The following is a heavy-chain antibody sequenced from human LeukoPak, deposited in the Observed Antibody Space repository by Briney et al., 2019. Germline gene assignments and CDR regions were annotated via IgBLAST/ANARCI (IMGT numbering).Heavy chain of an antibody. V-gene: IGHV3-30*04. D-gene: IGHD6-19*01. CDR1: GFTFSSYA. Sequence: GGSLRLSCAATGFTFSSYAMHGVRQAPGKGLEWVAVIYFDGSDKYYADSVKGRFTISRDNSKNTLYLQMNSLRAEDTAVYYCATPEKQWHIFDYWGQGTLVTVSS. J-gene: IGHJ4*02. CDR2: IYFDGSDK. CDR3: ATPEKQWHIFDY.